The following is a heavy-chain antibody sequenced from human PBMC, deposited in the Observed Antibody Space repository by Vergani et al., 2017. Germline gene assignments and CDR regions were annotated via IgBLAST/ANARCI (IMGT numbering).Heavy chain of an antibody. J-gene: IGHJ6*02. D-gene: IGHD3-10*01. CDR2: IDPSDSYT. CDR1: GYSFTSYW. V-gene: IGHV5-10-1*01. Sequence: EVQLVQSGAEVKKPGESLRISCKGSGYSFTSYWISWVRQMPGKGLEWMGRIDPSDSYTNYSPSFQGHVTISADKSISTAYLQWSSLKASDTAMYYCAREYXYGSGSYSPFGYYYGMDVWGQGTTVTVSS. CDR3: AREYXYGSGSYSPFGYYYGMDV.